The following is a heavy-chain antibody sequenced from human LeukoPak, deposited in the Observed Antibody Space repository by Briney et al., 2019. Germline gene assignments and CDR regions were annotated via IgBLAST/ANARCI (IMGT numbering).Heavy chain of an antibody. CDR1: GGSISSYY. J-gene: IGHJ3*02. V-gene: IGHV4-59*01. D-gene: IGHD3-22*01. Sequence: SETLSLTCTVSGGSISSYYWSWIRQPPGKGLEWIGYIYYSGSTNYNPSLKSRVTISVDTSKNQFSLKLSSVTAADTAVYYCATEYYYDSSGYQSAFDIWGQGTMVTVSS. CDR2: IYYSGST. CDR3: ATEYYYDSSGYQSAFDI.